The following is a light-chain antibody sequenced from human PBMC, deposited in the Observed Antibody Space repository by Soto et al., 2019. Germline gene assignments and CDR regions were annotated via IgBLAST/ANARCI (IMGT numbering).Light chain of an antibody. CDR3: QQYGSSPLT. V-gene: IGKV3-20*01. CDR2: GAS. CDR1: QSVNNDY. J-gene: IGKJ4*01. Sequence: EIVLTQSPGTLSLSPGERATLSCRASQSVNNDYLAWYQQRPGQAPSLLIYGASSRATGIPDRFSGSGSGTDFTLTISGLQPEDFAVYYCQQYGSSPLTFGGGTKVEIK.